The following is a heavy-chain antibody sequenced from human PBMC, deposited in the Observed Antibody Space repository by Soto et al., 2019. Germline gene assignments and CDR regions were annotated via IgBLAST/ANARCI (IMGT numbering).Heavy chain of an antibody. D-gene: IGHD3-10*02. V-gene: IGHV3-30-3*01. J-gene: IGHJ2*01. CDR1: GFTFSSYA. Sequence: QVQLVESGGGVVQPGRSLRLSCAASGFTFSSYAMHWVRQAPGKGLEWVAVISYDGSNKYYADSVKGRFTISRDNSKNTLYLQMNSLRAEDTAVYYCARNTMLAVSWYFDLWGRGTLVTVSS. CDR2: ISYDGSNK. CDR3: ARNTMLAVSWYFDL.